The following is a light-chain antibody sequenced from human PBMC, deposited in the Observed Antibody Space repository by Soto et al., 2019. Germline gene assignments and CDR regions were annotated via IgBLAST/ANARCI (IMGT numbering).Light chain of an antibody. CDR3: QQYGSSAIT. CDR1: QSVSSN. CDR2: GAS. V-gene: IGKV3-20*01. J-gene: IGKJ5*01. Sequence: ENGIAPSPTPPAVGPGERATLSRMASQSVSSNLAWYQQKPGQAPRLLIYGASTRATGIPARFSGSGSGTDFTLTISRLEPEDFAVYYCQQYGSSAITFGQGTRLEIK.